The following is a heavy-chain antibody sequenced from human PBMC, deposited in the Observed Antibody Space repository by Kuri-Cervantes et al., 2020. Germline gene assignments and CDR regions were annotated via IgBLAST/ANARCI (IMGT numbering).Heavy chain of an antibody. CDR2: IYTSGST. V-gene: IGHV4-4*07. CDR3: ARGRGGVVGATYFDY. D-gene: IGHD1-26*01. J-gene: IGHJ4*02. Sequence: GSLRLSCTVSGGSISSYYWSWIRQPAGKGLEWIGRIYTSGSTNYNPSLKSRVTMSVDTSKNQFSLKLSSVTAADTAVYYCARGRGGVVGATYFDYWGQGTLVTVSS. CDR1: GGSISSYY.